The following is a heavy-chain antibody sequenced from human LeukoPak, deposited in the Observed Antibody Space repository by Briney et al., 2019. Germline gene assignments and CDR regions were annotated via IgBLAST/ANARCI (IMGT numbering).Heavy chain of an antibody. V-gene: IGHV3-48*01. J-gene: IGHJ4*02. CDR1: GFTFSSYS. Sequence: GGSLRLSCAASGFTFSSYSMNWVRQAPGKGLEWVSYISSSSSTIYYADSVKGRFTISRDNAKNSLYLQMNSLRAEDTAVYYCARDISGVQVHFDYWGQGTLVTVSS. D-gene: IGHD3-10*01. CDR2: ISSSSSTI. CDR3: ARDISGVQVHFDY.